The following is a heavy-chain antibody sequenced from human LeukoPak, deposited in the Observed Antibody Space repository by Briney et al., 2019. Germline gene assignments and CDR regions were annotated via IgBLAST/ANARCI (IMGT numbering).Heavy chain of an antibody. J-gene: IGHJ4*02. V-gene: IGHV4-34*01. CDR2: INHSGST. CDR1: GGSFSGYY. Sequence: PSETLSLTCAVYGGSFSGYYWSWIRQPPGKGLEWIGEINHSGSTNYNLSLKSRVTISVDTSKNQFSLKLSSVTAADTAVYYCARGRGLLLWIDYWGQGTLVTVSS. D-gene: IGHD3-10*01. CDR3: ARGRGLLLWIDY.